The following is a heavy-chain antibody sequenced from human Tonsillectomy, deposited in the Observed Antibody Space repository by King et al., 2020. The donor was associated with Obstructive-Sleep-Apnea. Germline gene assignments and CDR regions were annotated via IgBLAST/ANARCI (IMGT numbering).Heavy chain of an antibody. CDR3: ASSRILEFDY. D-gene: IGHD2-15*01. V-gene: IGHV4-34*01. J-gene: IGHJ4*02. Sequence: VQLQQWGAGLLKPSETLSLTCAVYGGSFSGYYWSWIRQPPGKGLEWIGEINHSGSTNYNPSLKSRVTISVDTSKNQFSLKLSSVTAADTAVYYCASSRILEFDYWGQGTLVTVSS. CDR2: INHSGST. CDR1: GGSFSGYY.